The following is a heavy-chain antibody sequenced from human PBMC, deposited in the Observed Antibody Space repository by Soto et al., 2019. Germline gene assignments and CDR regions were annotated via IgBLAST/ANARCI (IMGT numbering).Heavy chain of an antibody. D-gene: IGHD6-13*01. CDR1: GVSISSPHHN. CDR2: IHYSWTS. V-gene: IGHV4-31*03. J-gene: IGHJ4*02. CDR3: TTGAAASKTGY. Sequence: QVQLQESGPGLVEPSQTLSLTCTVSGVSISSPHHNCSLIRQYPGKFLEWIGFIHYSWTSSYTPSLKSRVAFSVDTYRHDFSLRMSSVTASDTAVSSCTTGAAASKTGYWGQGTLVTVSS.